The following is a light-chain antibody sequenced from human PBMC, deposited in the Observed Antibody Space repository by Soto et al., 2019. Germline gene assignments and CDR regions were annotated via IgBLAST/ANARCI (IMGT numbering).Light chain of an antibody. V-gene: IGLV7-46*01. CDR2: DIS. CDR3: LLYYGGSSV. Sequence: QAVVTQEPSLTVSPGGTVTLTCGSSTGTVTSDHYPYWFQQKPGQAPRTLISDISRRLSVTPARFSGSLLGDKAALTLSGAQPEDEADYYCLLYYGGSSVFGTGTKLTVL. J-gene: IGLJ1*01. CDR1: TGTVTSDHY.